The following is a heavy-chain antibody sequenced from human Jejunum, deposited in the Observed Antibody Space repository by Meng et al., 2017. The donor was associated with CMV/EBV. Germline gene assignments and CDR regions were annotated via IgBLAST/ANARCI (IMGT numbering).Heavy chain of an antibody. Sequence: VQLQESGPGPVNPSQTLSLTCTVSGGSVSSGNNYWIWIRQPPGKGLEWIGYIYYSGRTYYNPSLESRVTMSVDTSKNQFSLNLNSVTAADTAVYYCARVNGDCFSTICYKGWFDPWGQGTLVTVSS. CDR2: IYYSGRT. CDR1: GGSVSSGNNY. CDR3: ARVNGDCFSTICYKGWFDP. J-gene: IGHJ5*02. D-gene: IGHD2-2*02. V-gene: IGHV4-30-4*01.